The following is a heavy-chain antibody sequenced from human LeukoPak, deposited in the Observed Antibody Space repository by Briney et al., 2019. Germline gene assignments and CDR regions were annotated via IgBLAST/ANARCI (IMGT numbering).Heavy chain of an antibody. J-gene: IGHJ6*03. Sequence: KPTETLSLTCAVYGGSFSGYYWSWIRQPPGKGLEWIGEINHSGSTNYNPSLKSRVTISVDTSKNQFSLKLSSVTAADTAVYYCARHVGPYCGGDSCILIPYYYMDVWGKGTTVTISS. CDR3: ARHVGPYCGGDSCILIPYYYMDV. CDR2: INHSGST. D-gene: IGHD2-21*02. V-gene: IGHV4-34*01. CDR1: GGSFSGYY.